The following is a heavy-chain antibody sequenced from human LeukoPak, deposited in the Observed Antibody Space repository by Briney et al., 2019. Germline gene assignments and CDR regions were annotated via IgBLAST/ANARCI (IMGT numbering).Heavy chain of an antibody. CDR3: ARDHGPTYYYDSSGYYPFDY. V-gene: IGHV1-18*01. Sequence: GASVKVSCKASGYTFTSYGISWVRQAPGQGLEWMGWISAYNGNTNYAQKLQGRVTVTTDTSTSTAYMELRSLRSDDTAVYYCARDHGPTYYYDSSGYYPFDYWGQGTLVTVSS. CDR2: ISAYNGNT. CDR1: GYTFTSYG. D-gene: IGHD3-22*01. J-gene: IGHJ4*02.